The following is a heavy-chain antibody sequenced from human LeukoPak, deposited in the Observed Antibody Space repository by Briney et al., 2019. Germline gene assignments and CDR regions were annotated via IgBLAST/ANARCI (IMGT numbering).Heavy chain of an antibody. CDR1: GGSISSYY. CDR3: ARGPYPVEVPMDV. V-gene: IGHV4-59*01. J-gene: IGHJ6*04. CDR2: IYYSGST. D-gene: IGHD2-21*01. Sequence: SETLSLTCTVSGGSISSYYWSWIRQPPGKGLEWIGYIYYSGSTSYNPPLKSRVTISVDTSKKQFPLKQSSVTAADAAVYYCARGPYPVEVPMDVWGKGTTVTVSS.